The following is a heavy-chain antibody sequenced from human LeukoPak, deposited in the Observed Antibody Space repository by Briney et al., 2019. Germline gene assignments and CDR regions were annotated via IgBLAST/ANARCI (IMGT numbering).Heavy chain of an antibody. J-gene: IGHJ4*02. CDR2: MYSSGST. CDR1: GGSISNTSYY. V-gene: IGHV4-39*07. Sequence: SETLSLTCTVSGGSISNTSYYWGWIRQPPGKGLEWIGCMYSSGSTYYTPSLKSRVTISGDTSKNQFSLKLNSVTAADTAVYYCARDFRGGYDFWSGYYTPYYFDYWGQGTLVTVSP. D-gene: IGHD3-3*01. CDR3: ARDFRGGYDFWSGYYTPYYFDY.